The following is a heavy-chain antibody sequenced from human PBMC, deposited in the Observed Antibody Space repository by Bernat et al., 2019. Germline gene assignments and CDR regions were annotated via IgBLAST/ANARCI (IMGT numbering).Heavy chain of an antibody. J-gene: IGHJ4*02. CDR3: ARGIVATGYYFDY. D-gene: IGHD5-12*01. V-gene: IGHV4-31*03. CDR2: IYYSGST. CDR1: GCSISSGGYY. Sequence: QVQLQESGPGLVKPSQTLSLTCTVPGCSISSGGYYWSWIRQHPGKDLEWIGYIYYSGSTYYNPSLKSRVTISVDTSKNQFSLKLSSVTAADTAVYYCARGIVATGYYFDYWGQGTLVTVSS.